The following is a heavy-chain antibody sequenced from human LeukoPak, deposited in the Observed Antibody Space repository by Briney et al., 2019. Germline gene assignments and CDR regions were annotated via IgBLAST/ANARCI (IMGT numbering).Heavy chain of an antibody. CDR2: INHSGST. D-gene: IGHD4-17*01. V-gene: IGHV4-39*07. CDR1: GGSISSSSYY. CDR3: ARGGTLRSVRKRYYFDY. J-gene: IGHJ4*02. Sequence: SETLSLTCTVSGGSISSSSYYWGWIRQPPGKGLEWIGEINHSGSTNYNPSLKSRVTISVDTSKNQFSLKLSSVTAADTAVYYCARGGTLRSVRKRYYFDYWGQGTLVTVSS.